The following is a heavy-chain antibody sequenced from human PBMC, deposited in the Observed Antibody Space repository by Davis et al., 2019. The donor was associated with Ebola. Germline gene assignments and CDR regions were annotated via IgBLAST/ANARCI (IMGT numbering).Heavy chain of an antibody. D-gene: IGHD3-22*01. Sequence: PGESLKISCAASGFTFSSSWMAWVRQAPEKGLEWVANINQDGSDKHYVDSMKGRFTISRDNAKNSLYLQVNSLRVEDTAIYYCARPDRGAPVGRWGQGTLVTVSS. CDR3: ARPDRGAPVGR. V-gene: IGHV3-7*03. J-gene: IGHJ4*02. CDR1: GFTFSSSW. CDR2: INQDGSDK.